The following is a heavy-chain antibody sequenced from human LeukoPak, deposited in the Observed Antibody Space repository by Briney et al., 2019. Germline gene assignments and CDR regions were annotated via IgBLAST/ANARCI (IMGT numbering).Heavy chain of an antibody. CDR2: ISGSGGST. Sequence: GGSLRLSCAASGFTFSSYAMSWVRQAPGKGLEWVSAISGSGGSTYYADSVKGRFTISRDNSKDTLYLQMNSLRAEDTAVYYCAKVLGILWFGGRNWFDPWGQGTLVTVSS. CDR3: AKVLGILWFGGRNWFDP. V-gene: IGHV3-23*01. CDR1: GFTFSSYA. D-gene: IGHD3-10*01. J-gene: IGHJ5*02.